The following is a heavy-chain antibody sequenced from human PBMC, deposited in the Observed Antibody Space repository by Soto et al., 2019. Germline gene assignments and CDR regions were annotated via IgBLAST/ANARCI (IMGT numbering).Heavy chain of an antibody. CDR3: ATKVRVTNYLYYGMDV. V-gene: IGHV3-30*03. D-gene: IGHD2-21*02. CDR2: IAFDGSQA. J-gene: IGHJ6*02. Sequence: QVHLVESGGGVVQPGRALRLSCAASGFTFNTSGMHWVRQAPGKGLEWVAVIAFDGSQAFYGDSVRGRFTIPRDNSKNTLFLQMKSLTPEDTAVYYCATKVRVTNYLYYGMDVWGQGTKVTVSS. CDR1: GFTFNTSG.